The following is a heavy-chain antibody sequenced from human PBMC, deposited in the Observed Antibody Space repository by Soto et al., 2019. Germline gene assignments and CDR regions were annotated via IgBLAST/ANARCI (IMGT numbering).Heavy chain of an antibody. D-gene: IGHD1-1*01. CDR2: IHPGDSDT. Sequence: GESLKISCQGSGYTFTDYWIVWVRQMPGKGLEWVGIIHPGDSDTKYSPSFQGQVTISVDKSINTAYLQWSSPKASDTAMYYCDRRGCGQGTDDWGQGTPVTVSS. CDR1: GYTFTDYW. CDR3: DRRGCGQGTDD. V-gene: IGHV5-51*01. J-gene: IGHJ4*01.